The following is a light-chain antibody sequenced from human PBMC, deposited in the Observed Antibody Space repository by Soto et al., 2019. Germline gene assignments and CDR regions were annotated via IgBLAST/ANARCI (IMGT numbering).Light chain of an antibody. Sequence: QSALTQPPSASGSPGQSVAISCTGTSSDVGGYNYVSWYQQHPGKAPKLMIYEVNKRPSGVPDRFSGSKSSNTASLTVSGLEAEDDADYYCSSYAGSTNVFGTGTKLTVL. J-gene: IGLJ1*01. CDR3: SSYAGSTNV. CDR2: EVN. V-gene: IGLV2-8*01. CDR1: SSDVGGYNY.